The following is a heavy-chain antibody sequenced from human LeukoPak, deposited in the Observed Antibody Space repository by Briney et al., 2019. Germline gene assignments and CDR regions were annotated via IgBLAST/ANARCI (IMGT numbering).Heavy chain of an antibody. D-gene: IGHD3-22*01. V-gene: IGHV3-43*02. Sequence: PGGSLRLSCAASGFTFDDYAMHWVRQAPGKGLEWVSLISGDGYTTYYADSVEGRFNVSRDNSENSLYLQMNSLRTEDTALYYCVKDTGSSGYYLEYWGQGTLVTVSS. CDR2: ISGDGYTT. J-gene: IGHJ4*02. CDR1: GFTFDDYA. CDR3: VKDTGSSGYYLEY.